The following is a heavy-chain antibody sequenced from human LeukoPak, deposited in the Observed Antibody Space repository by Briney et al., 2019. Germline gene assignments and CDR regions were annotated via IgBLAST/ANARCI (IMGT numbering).Heavy chain of an antibody. CDR3: AKDLEVVGALLEN. CDR2: ISWNSGTI. CDR1: GFTFDEYA. V-gene: IGHV3-9*01. D-gene: IGHD1-26*01. Sequence: GGSLRLSCAASGFTFDEYAMHWVRQAAGKGLEWVSGISWNSGTIDYADSVKGRFTISRDNAKNSLYLQMNSLGAEDTALYYCAKDLEVVGALLENWGQGTLVTVSS. J-gene: IGHJ4*02.